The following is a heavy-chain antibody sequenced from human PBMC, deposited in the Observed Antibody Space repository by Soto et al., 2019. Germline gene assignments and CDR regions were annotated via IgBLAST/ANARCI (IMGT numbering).Heavy chain of an antibody. V-gene: IGHV3-23*01. CDR1: GFTFSSYA. J-gene: IGHJ4*02. CDR2: ISGSGGST. Sequence: GESLRHSCAASGFTFSSYAMIWVRQAPGKGLEWVSAISGSGGSTYYADSVKGRFTISRDNSKNTLYLQMNSLRAEDTAVYYCAKDMQWLALILDYWGQGTLVTVSS. D-gene: IGHD6-19*01. CDR3: AKDMQWLALILDY.